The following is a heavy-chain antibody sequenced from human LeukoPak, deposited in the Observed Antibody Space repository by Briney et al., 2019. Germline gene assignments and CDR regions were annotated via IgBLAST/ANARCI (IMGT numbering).Heavy chain of an antibody. D-gene: IGHD4-17*01. J-gene: IGHJ4*02. CDR3: AGGESGNYGGRHFEH. CDR1: GGSISSSSYY. CDR2: IYYSGST. V-gene: IGHV4-39*07. Sequence: SETLSLTCSVPGGSISSSSYYWGWIRQSPGKGLEWIGSIYYSGSTYYNPSLKGRVTISIDTSKNQFSLRLNSADTAVYYCAGGESGNYGGRHFEHWGQGTLVTVSS.